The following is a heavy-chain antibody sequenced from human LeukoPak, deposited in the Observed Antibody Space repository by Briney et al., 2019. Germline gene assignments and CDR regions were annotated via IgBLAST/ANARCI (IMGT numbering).Heavy chain of an antibody. V-gene: IGHV4-31*03. CDR2: IYYSGST. Sequence: PSETLSLTCTVSGGSISSGGYYWSWIRQHPGKGLEWIGYIYYSGSTYYNPSLKSRVTISVDTSKNQFSLKLSSVTAADTAVYYCARGAGEETDSSGYPHYYFDYWGQGTLVTVSS. CDR3: ARGAGEETDSSGYPHYYFDY. J-gene: IGHJ4*02. CDR1: GGSISSGGYY. D-gene: IGHD3-22*01.